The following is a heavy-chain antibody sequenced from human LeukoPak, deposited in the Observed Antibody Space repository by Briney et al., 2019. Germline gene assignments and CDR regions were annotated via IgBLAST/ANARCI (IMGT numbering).Heavy chain of an antibody. CDR1: GYSFPNYW. CDR2: IYPGDSDT. Sequence: KVGDSLKISCQGSGYSFPNYWIAWVRQLPGKGLEWMGIIYPGDSDTRYSPSFQGQVTISADKSISTAYLQWSSLKASDTAMYYCARTYYDILTGYTRPDYYYYMDVWGKGTTVTVSS. CDR3: ARTYYDILTGYTRPDYYYYMDV. J-gene: IGHJ6*03. V-gene: IGHV5-51*01. D-gene: IGHD3-9*01.